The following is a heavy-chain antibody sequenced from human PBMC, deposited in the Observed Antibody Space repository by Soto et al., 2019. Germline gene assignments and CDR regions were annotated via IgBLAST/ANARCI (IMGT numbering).Heavy chain of an antibody. Sequence: QVQLVQSGAEVKKPGASVKVSCKASGYTFTSYDINWVRQATGQGLEWMGWMNPNSGNTAYAPKFQGRVTMTGNTSISTAYMELRSLRSEDTAVYYCARERTGPNYFDYWGQGTLVTVSS. J-gene: IGHJ4*02. CDR1: GYTFTSYD. V-gene: IGHV1-8*01. CDR2: MNPNSGNT. CDR3: ARERTGPNYFDY. D-gene: IGHD1-7*01.